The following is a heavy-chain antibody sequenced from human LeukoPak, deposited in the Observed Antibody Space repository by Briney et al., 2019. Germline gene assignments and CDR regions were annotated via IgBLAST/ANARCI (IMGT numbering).Heavy chain of an antibody. CDR2: INHSGST. J-gene: IGHJ3*02. CDR3: ARDYEIVVVPAATRRSAFDI. CDR1: GGSISSNNW. D-gene: IGHD2-2*01. V-gene: IGHV4-4*01. Sequence: SETLSLTCAVSGGSISSNNWWSWVRQPPGKGLEWIGEINHSGSTNYNPSLKSRVTISVDKSKNQFSLKLSSVTAADTAVYCCARDYEIVVVPAATRRSAFDIWGQGTMVTVSS.